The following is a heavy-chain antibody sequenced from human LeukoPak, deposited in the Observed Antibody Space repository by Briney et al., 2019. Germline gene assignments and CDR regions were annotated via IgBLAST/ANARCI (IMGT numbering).Heavy chain of an antibody. CDR2: ISASNGNT. CDR1: GYSFTDYA. Sequence: ASVKVSCKTSGYSFTDYAITWVRQVRGQGLQWVGWISASNGNTDYAQSFRGRATMTTDTSTSTAYLELTSLTSDDTAIYYCVRAPPVTTTYDYWGQGTLVTVSS. D-gene: IGHD4-17*01. V-gene: IGHV1-18*01. CDR3: VRAPPVTTTYDY. J-gene: IGHJ4*02.